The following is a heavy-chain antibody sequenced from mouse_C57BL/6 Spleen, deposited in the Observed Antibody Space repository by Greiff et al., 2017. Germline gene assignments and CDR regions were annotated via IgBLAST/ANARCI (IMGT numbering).Heavy chain of an antibody. Sequence: EVKLVESGGGLVKPGGSLKLSCAASGFTFSDYGMHWVRQAPEQGLEWVAYISSGSSTIYYADTVKGRFTISRDNAKNTLFLQMTSLRSEDTAMYYWARARTGAMDYWGQGTSVTVSA. V-gene: IGHV5-17*01. CDR2: ISSGSSTI. CDR3: ARARTGAMDY. J-gene: IGHJ4*01. CDR1: GFTFSDYG.